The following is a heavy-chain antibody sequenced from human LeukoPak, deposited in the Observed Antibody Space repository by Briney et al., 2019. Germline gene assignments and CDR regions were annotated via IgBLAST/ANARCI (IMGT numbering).Heavy chain of an antibody. J-gene: IGHJ5*02. V-gene: IGHV1-2*02. Sequence: ASVKVSCKASGYTFTGYYMHWVRQAPGQGPEWMGWINPNSGGTNYAQKFQGRVTMTRDTSISTAYMELSRLRSDDTAVYYCARDREAAAGNLPLPEFDPWGQGTLVTVSS. D-gene: IGHD6-13*01. CDR2: INPNSGGT. CDR1: GYTFTGYY. CDR3: ARDREAAAGNLPLPEFDP.